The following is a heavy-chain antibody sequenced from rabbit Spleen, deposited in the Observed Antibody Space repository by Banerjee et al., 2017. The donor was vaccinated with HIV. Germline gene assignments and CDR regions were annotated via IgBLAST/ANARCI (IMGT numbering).Heavy chain of an antibody. D-gene: IGHD2-1*01. V-gene: IGHV1S7*01. CDR2: IVPIFGVT. CDR1: GFDFSTYS. Sequence: QLVESGGGLVQPGGSLKLSCKASGFDFSTYSMSWVRQAPGKGLEWIGYIVPIFGVTYYANWVNGRFTISSHNAQNTLYLQLNSPTAADTATYFCVREAGDADYGPYYLNLWGQGTLVTVS. CDR3: VREAGDADYGPYYLNL. J-gene: IGHJ4*01.